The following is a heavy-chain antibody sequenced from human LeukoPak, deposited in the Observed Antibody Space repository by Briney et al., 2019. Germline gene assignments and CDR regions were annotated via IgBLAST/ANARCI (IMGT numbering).Heavy chain of an antibody. CDR2: IIPILGIA. V-gene: IGHV1-69*04. D-gene: IGHD1-26*01. CDR3: ARGPPYSGSLDY. Sequence: GASVKVSCKASGGTLSSYAISWVRQAPGQGLEWMGRIIPILGIANYAQKFQGRVTITADKSTTTAYMELSSLRSEDTAVYYCARGPPYSGSLDYWGQGTLVTVSS. J-gene: IGHJ4*02. CDR1: GGTLSSYA.